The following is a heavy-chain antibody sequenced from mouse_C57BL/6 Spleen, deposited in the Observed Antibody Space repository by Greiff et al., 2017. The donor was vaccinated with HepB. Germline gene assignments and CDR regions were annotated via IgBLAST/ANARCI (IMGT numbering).Heavy chain of an antibody. V-gene: IGHV5-17*01. CDR2: ISSGSSTI. CDR1: GFTFSDYG. J-gene: IGHJ2*01. D-gene: IGHD4-1*01. Sequence: EVQVVESGGGLVKPGGSLKLSCAASGFTFSDYGMHWVRQAPEKGLEWVAYISSGSSTIYYADTGKGRFTISRDNAKNTLFLQMTSLRSEDTAMYYCARDDWDEYYFDYWGQGTTLTVSS. CDR3: ARDDWDEYYFDY.